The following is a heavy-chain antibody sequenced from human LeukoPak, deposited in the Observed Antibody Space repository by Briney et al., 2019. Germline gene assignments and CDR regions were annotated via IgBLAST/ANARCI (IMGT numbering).Heavy chain of an antibody. D-gene: IGHD5-18*01. CDR2: INPSGGST. CDR3: ARGYSYGYPNYYYYMDV. V-gene: IGHV1-46*01. Sequence: GASVKVSCKASGGTFTSYAISWVRQAPGQGLEWMGIINPSGGSTSYAQKFQGRVTMTRDMSTSTVYMELSSLRSEDTAVYYCARGYSYGYPNYYYYMDVWGKGTTVTVSS. J-gene: IGHJ6*03. CDR1: GGTFTSYA.